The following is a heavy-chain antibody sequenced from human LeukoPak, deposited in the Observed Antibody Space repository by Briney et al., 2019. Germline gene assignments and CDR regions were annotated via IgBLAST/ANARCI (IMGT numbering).Heavy chain of an antibody. Sequence: PGGSLRLSCAASGFTFSGSAMHWVRQASGKGLEWVGRIRSKANSYATAYAASVKGRFTISRDDSKNTAYLQMNSLKTEDTAVYYCTRRDGSGSYIDSWGQGTLVTVSS. CDR2: IRSKANSYAT. V-gene: IGHV3-73*01. J-gene: IGHJ4*02. D-gene: IGHD3-10*01. CDR1: GFTFSGSA. CDR3: TRRDGSGSYIDS.